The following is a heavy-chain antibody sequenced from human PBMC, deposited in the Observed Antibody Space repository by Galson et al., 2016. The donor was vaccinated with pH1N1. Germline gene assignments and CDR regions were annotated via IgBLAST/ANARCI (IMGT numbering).Heavy chain of an antibody. CDR1: GDSVSSIAAA. CDR3: AREGVTESGRWENAFAI. D-gene: IGHD1-26*01. J-gene: IGHJ3*02. V-gene: IGHV6-1*01. Sequence: CAISGDSVSSIAAAWNWIRQSPSGGLEWLGRTYYRSRWIYDYAGSVSGRITINPDTSKNQFSLQLSSVTPEDTAVYYCAREGVTESGRWENAFAIWGQGTMVTVS. CDR2: TYYRSRWIY.